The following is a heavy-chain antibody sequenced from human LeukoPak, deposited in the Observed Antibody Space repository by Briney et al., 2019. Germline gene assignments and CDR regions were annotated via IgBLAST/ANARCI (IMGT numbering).Heavy chain of an antibody. Sequence: PSETLSLTCAVSGGSISSGGYPWSWIRQPPGKGLEWIGYIYHSGSTYYNPSLKSRVTISVDRSKNQFSLKLSSVTAADTAVYHCARRVRFGELFEIGFDPWGQGTLVTVSS. D-gene: IGHD3-10*01. CDR1: GGSISSGGYP. V-gene: IGHV4-30-2*01. J-gene: IGHJ5*02. CDR3: ARRVRFGELFEIGFDP. CDR2: IYHSGST.